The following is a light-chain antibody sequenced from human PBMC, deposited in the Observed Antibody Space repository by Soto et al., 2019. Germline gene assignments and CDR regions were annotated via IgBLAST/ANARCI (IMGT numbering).Light chain of an antibody. CDR3: QQYNNWPPLT. Sequence: EIVLTQSPGTLSLSPGERATLSCRASQSVSSSYLAWYQQKPGQAPRLLIYGASTRATGIPARFSGSGSGTEFTLTISSLQSEGFAVYYCQQYNNWPPLTFGGGTKVDIK. V-gene: IGKV3-15*01. CDR2: GAS. J-gene: IGKJ4*01. CDR1: QSVSSSY.